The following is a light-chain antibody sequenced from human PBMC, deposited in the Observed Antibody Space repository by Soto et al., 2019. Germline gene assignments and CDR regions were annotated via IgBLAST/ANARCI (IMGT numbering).Light chain of an antibody. J-gene: IGLJ2*01. V-gene: IGLV1-40*01. CDR3: LSFDSSLSVV. Sequence: QSVLTQPPSVSGAHGQRVTISCTGRSSNIGAGSDVPWYQQLPGRAPKPLIFGNTNRPSGVPDRFSGSKSGTSASLAITGLQAEDEADYYCLSFDSSLSVVFGGGTKLTVL. CDR1: SSNIGAGSD. CDR2: GNT.